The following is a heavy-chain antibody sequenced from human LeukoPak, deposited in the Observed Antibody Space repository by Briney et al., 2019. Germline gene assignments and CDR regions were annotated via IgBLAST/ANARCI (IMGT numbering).Heavy chain of an antibody. V-gene: IGHV4-59*01. J-gene: IGHJ4*02. CDR1: GGSISSYY. CDR2: IYNSGST. Sequence: PSETLSLTCTAPGGSISSYYWSWIRQPPGKGLEWIGYIYNSGSTKYNPSLKSRVTMSMDTSKNQFSLKLSSVTAADTAVYYCARGGWYSDYWGQGTLVTVSS. D-gene: IGHD6-19*01. CDR3: ARGGWYSDY.